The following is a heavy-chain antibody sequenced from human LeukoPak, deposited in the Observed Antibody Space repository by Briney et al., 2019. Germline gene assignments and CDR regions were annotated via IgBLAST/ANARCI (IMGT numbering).Heavy chain of an antibody. J-gene: IGHJ6*02. CDR1: GGISSRYA. D-gene: IGHD1-1*01. V-gene: IGHV1-69*04. CDR3: AREGLDESTQIYYYGMDV. CDR2: IVPVVGLA. Sequence: GASVKVSCKASGGISSRYAISWVRQAPGQGLEWMGRIVPVVGLAQYAQRFEGRITVMADKSMSTVYMELSSLRIDDTAVFYCAREGLDESTQIYYYGMDVWGQGTTVTVS.